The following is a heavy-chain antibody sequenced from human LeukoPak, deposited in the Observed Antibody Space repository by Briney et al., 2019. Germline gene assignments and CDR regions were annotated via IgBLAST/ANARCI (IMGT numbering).Heavy chain of an antibody. CDR1: GFTFSSYA. V-gene: IGHV3-23*01. CDR2: ISGSGGST. J-gene: IGHJ3*02. CDR3: AKDHWDIVVVPAAKPADAFDI. Sequence: PGGSLRLSCAASGFTFSSYAMSWVRQAPGKGLEWVSAISGSGGSTYYADSVKGRFTISRDNSKNTLYLQMNSLRAEDTAVYYCAKDHWDIVVVPAAKPADAFDIWGQGTMVTVSS. D-gene: IGHD2-2*01.